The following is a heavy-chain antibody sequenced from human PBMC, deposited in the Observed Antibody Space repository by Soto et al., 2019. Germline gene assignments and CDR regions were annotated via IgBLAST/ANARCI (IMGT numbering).Heavy chain of an antibody. Sequence: PGGSLRLSCAASGFTFSSYWMSWVRQAPGKGLEWVANIKQDGSERYYVDSVKGRFTISRDNAKNSLYLQMNSLRAEDTAVYYCARRGETDFGIGYYDYWGQGTRVTVAS. CDR2: IKQDGSER. CDR1: GFTFSSYW. J-gene: IGHJ4*02. D-gene: IGHD3-3*01. CDR3: ARRGETDFGIGYYDY. V-gene: IGHV3-7*01.